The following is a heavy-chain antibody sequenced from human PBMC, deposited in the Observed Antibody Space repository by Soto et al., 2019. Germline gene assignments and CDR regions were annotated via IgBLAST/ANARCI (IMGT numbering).Heavy chain of an antibody. J-gene: IGHJ4*02. V-gene: IGHV1-18*01. D-gene: IGHD3-10*01. CDR2: ISAYNGNT. CDR1: GYTFTSYG. Sequence: QVQLVQSGAEVKKPGASVKVSCKASGYTFTSYGISWVRQSPGQGLEWMGWISAYNGNTNYAQKLQGRVTMTTDTSTSTADMELRSLRSDDTAVYYCARDRVIRVRGVITPDYWGQGTLVTVSS. CDR3: ARDRVIRVRGVITPDY.